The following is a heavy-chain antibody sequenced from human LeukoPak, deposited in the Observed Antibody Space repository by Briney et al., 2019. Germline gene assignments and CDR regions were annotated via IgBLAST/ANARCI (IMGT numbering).Heavy chain of an antibody. D-gene: IGHD3-10*01. V-gene: IGHV1-2*02. CDR2: INPNSGGT. Sequence: GASVKVSCKASGYTFTGYYVHWVRQAPGQGLEWMGWINPNSGGTNYAQKFQGRVTMTRDTSISTAYMELSRLRSDDTAVYYCASSSTVGWSGNFDYWGQGTLVTVSS. CDR3: ASSSTVGWSGNFDY. CDR1: GYTFTGYY. J-gene: IGHJ4*02.